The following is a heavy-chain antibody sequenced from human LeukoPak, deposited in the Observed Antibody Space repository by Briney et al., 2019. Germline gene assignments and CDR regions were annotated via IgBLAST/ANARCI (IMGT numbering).Heavy chain of an antibody. CDR3: ARDRAFYGMDV. CDR2: IKEDGSEK. CDR1: GFPFSSYW. V-gene: IGHV3-7*03. J-gene: IGHJ6*02. Sequence: GGSLRLSCVASGFPFSSYWMSWVRQAPGKGLEWVANIKEDGSEKYYVDYVKGRFTISRDNAKNSLYLEMNSLRVEDTAVYYCARDRAFYGMDVWGQGTTVTVSS.